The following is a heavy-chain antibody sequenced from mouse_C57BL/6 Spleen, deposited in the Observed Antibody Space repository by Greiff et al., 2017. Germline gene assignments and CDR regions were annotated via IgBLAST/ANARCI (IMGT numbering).Heavy chain of an antibody. CDR3: AIGWDGLGAWFAY. CDR1: GFTFSSYA. V-gene: IGHV5-4*01. CDR2: ISDGGSYT. D-gene: IGHD4-1*01. Sequence: EVQLVESGGGLVKPGGSLKLSCAASGFTFSSYAMSWVRQTPEKRLEWVATISDGGSYTYYPDTVKGRFIISRDNAKNNLYLQMSHLESDDTAMYYCAIGWDGLGAWFAYWGQGTLVTVSA. J-gene: IGHJ3*01.